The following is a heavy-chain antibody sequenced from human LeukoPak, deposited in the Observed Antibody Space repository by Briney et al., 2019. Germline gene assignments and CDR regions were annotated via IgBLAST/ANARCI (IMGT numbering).Heavy chain of an antibody. J-gene: IGHJ5*02. Sequence: PSETLSLTCIGTGGTLHDGYWNWLRQPPGKGLEWIAYIYNSGRSNYNPSLKSRVTISLDTSKNQFHLKLSSVTAADTALCYCAGGSCESWFDPWGQGTLVTVSS. D-gene: IGHD2-21*01. CDR3: AGGSCESWFDP. V-gene: IGHV4-59*01. CDR1: GGTLHDGY. CDR2: IYNSGRS.